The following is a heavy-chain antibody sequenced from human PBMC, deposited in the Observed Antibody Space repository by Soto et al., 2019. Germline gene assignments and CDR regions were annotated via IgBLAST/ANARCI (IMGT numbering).Heavy chain of an antibody. V-gene: IGHV3-33*01. CDR3: ARGGAGYYYYGMDV. Sequence: VGSLRLSCAASGFTFSSYGMHWVRQAPGKGLEWVAVIWYDGSNKYYADSVKGRFTISRDNSKNTLYLQMNSLRAEDTAVYYCARGGAGYYYYGMDVWGQGTTVTVSS. CDR2: IWYDGSNK. D-gene: IGHD3-16*01. J-gene: IGHJ6*02. CDR1: GFTFSSYG.